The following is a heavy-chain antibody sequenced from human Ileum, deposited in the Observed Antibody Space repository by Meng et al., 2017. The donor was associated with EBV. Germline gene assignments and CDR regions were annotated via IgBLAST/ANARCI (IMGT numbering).Heavy chain of an antibody. CDR2: ISSTGSTT. Sequence: QVRLVVCGGGLVKPGGALRLSCAASGFTFSNYYMNWIRQAPGKGLEWVSFISSTGSTTYYADSVKGRFTVSRDNAKNSLFLQMHSLRAEDTAVYYCVYSSSFHWGQGTLVTVSS. J-gene: IGHJ4*02. V-gene: IGHV3-11*01. CDR1: GFTFSNYY. D-gene: IGHD6-13*01. CDR3: VYSSSFH.